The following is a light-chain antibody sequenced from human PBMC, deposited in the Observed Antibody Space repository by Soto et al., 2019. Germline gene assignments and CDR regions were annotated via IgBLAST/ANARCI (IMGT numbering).Light chain of an antibody. V-gene: IGLV2-14*01. Sequence: QSALTQPASVSGSPGQTITISCTGTSSDVGGYDYVSWYQQHPGKAPKLMIYEVTNRPSGVSNRFSGSKSANTASLTISGLQAEDEAGYYCSAYTSRTTLVFGGGTKVTVL. CDR2: EVT. CDR1: SSDVGGYDY. CDR3: SAYTSRTTLV. J-gene: IGLJ2*01.